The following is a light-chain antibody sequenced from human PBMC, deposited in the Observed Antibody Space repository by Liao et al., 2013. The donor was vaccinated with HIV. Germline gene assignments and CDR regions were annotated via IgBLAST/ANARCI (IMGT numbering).Light chain of an antibody. V-gene: IGLV3-21*04. Sequence: SYELTQPPSVSVAPGETARISCGGKDIGYKGVHWYQQMPGQAPLLVIYYDNDRPSGIPERFSGSNSGNTATLTISRVEAGDEAEYYCQVWDNNNDYMVFGGGTKLTVL. CDR1: DIGYKG. J-gene: IGLJ2*01. CDR2: YDN. CDR3: QVWDNNNDYMV.